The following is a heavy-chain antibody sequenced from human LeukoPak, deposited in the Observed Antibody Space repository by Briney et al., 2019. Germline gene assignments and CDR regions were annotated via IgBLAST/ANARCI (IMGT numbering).Heavy chain of an antibody. CDR3: ARGVHISAYWSSGKNAFDI. CDR1: GGSISTYY. CDR2: IYNTGST. D-gene: IGHD3-22*01. J-gene: IGHJ3*02. V-gene: IGHV4-59*01. Sequence: SETLSLTCTVSGGSISTYYWSWVRQPPGKGLEWMGDIYNTGSTNYDPSLRSRVTISVDTSKNQFSLKLPPVTAADTAVYYCARGVHISAYWSSGKNAFDIWGQGTMVTVSS.